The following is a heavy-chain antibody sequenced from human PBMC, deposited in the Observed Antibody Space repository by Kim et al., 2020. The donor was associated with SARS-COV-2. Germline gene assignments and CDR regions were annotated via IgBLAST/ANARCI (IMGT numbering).Heavy chain of an antibody. J-gene: IGHJ4*02. V-gene: IGHV3-48*04. CDR2: ISSSSSTI. CDR1: GFTFSSYS. Sequence: GGSLRLSCAASGFTFSSYSMNWVRQAPGKGLEWVSYISSSSSTIYYADSVKGRFTISRDNAKNSLYLQMNSLRAEDTAVYYCARDGEGSGGQGFDYWGQGTLVTVSS. D-gene: IGHD6-19*01. CDR3: ARDGEGSGGQGFDY.